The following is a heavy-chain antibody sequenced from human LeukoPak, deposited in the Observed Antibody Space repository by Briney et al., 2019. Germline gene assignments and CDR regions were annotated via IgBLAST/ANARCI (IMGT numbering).Heavy chain of an antibody. Sequence: SGPTLVNPTQTLTLAWTFSGFSLSTSGVGVGWIRQPPGKALEWLALLYWDDDKRYSQSLKSRLTITKDSSKNQVVLTMTNMDVVDTATYYCAHRGTVTTRYVYFDYWGQGTLVTVSS. V-gene: IGHV2-5*02. CDR3: AHRGTVTTRYVYFDY. J-gene: IGHJ4*02. D-gene: IGHD4-17*01. CDR1: GFSLSTSGVG. CDR2: LYWDDDK.